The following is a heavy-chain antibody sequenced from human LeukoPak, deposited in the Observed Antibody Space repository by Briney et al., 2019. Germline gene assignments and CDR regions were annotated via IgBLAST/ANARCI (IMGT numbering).Heavy chain of an antibody. J-gene: IGHJ4*02. Sequence: GESLKISCRVSGYSFTNYWIGWVRQMPGKGLEWMGIIYAGDFDTRYSPSFQGQVTISADKSISTAYLQWSSLKASDTAMYYCARQASGYDLTLLYYFDYWGQGTLVTVSS. D-gene: IGHD5-12*01. V-gene: IGHV5-51*01. CDR2: IYAGDFDT. CDR3: ARQASGYDLTLLYYFDY. CDR1: GYSFTNYW.